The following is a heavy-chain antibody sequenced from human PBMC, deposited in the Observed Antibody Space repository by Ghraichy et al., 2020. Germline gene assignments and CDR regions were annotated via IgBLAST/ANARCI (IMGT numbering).Heavy chain of an antibody. CDR2: IDDAGSGT. CDR3: ATVFDF. V-gene: IGHV3-74*01. J-gene: IGHJ4*02. Sequence: GGSLRLSCVVSGFPLSSNWMHWVRQAPGKGLVFVSRIDDAGSGTSYADSVKGRFTVSRDDTRNTVYLPMNSLRAEDTAVYYCATVFDFWGQGALVTVSS. CDR1: GFPLSSNW.